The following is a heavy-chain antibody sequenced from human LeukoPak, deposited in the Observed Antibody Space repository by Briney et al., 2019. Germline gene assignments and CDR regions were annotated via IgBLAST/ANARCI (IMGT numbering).Heavy chain of an antibody. CDR2: ISAYNGNT. CDR3: ARDGAALYSSGWYDY. D-gene: IGHD6-19*01. J-gene: IGHJ4*02. V-gene: IGHV1-18*01. Sequence: ASVKVSCKASGYTFTSYGISWVRQAPGQGLEWMGWISAYNGNTNYAQKLQGRVTMTTDTSTSTAYMELRSLRSGDTAAYYCARDGAALYSSGWYDYWGQGTLVTVSS. CDR1: GYTFTSYG.